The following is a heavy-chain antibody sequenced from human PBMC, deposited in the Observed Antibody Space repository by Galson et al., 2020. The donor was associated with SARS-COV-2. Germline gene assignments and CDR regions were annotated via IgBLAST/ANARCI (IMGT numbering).Heavy chain of an antibody. D-gene: IGHD6-19*01. CDR3: ARALRFGLDIAVAASVSDY. CDR2: ISAYTGNT. CDR1: GYTFDSYG. V-gene: IGHV1-18*01. J-gene: IGHJ4*02. Sequence: ASVKVSCKASGYTFDSYGISWVRQAPGQGLEWMGWISAYTGNTNYAQKFQGRVTLTTDTSTSTAYMELRSLISDDTALYYCARALRFGLDIAVAASVSDYWGQGTLVIVSS.